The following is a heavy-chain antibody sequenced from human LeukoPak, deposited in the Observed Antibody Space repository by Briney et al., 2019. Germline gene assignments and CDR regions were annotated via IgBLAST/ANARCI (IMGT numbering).Heavy chain of an antibody. CDR3: AKDFPAPNWGEVDY. Sequence: GGSLRLSCAASGFTFSSYAVSWVRQAPGKGLEWVSAISGSGGSTYYADSVKGRFTISRDNSKNTLYLQMNSLRAEDTAVYYCAKDFPAPNWGEVDYWGQGTLVTVSS. D-gene: IGHD7-27*01. CDR1: GFTFSSYA. CDR2: ISGSGGST. J-gene: IGHJ4*02. V-gene: IGHV3-23*01.